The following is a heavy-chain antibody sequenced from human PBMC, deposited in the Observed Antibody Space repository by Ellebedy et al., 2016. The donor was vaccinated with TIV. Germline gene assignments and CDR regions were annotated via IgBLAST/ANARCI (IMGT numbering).Heavy chain of an antibody. Sequence: ASVKVSCKASGYTFTSYYMHWVRQAPGQGLEWMGIINPSGCSTSYAQKLQGRVTMTRDTSTSTVYMELRSLRSEDTAVYYCARDRDTAMVTFKTYYYYGMDVWGQGTTVTVSS. D-gene: IGHD5-18*01. J-gene: IGHJ6*02. CDR2: INPSGCST. CDR3: ARDRDTAMVTFKTYYYYGMDV. CDR1: GYTFTSYY. V-gene: IGHV1-46*04.